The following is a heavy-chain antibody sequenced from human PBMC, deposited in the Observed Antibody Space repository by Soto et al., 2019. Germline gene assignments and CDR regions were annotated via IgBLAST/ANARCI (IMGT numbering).Heavy chain of an antibody. V-gene: IGHV3-23*04. J-gene: IGHJ4*02. CDR1: GFIFSNYV. D-gene: IGHD1-26*01. Sequence: EVQLVDSGGGLVQPGGSLRLSCAASGFIFSNYVMSWVRQAPGKGLEWVSSISDSGATSYYADSVKGRFTISRDNSKNTLYLQMNSLRAEDTAIYYCATRQRALLTFDYWGQGTLVTVSS. CDR3: ATRQRALLTFDY. CDR2: ISDSGATS.